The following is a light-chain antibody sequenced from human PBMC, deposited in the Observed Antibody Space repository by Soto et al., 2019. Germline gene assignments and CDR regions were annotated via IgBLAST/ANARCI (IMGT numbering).Light chain of an antibody. CDR2: GAS. CDR3: QQYNNWPPVT. CDR1: QSVSSN. J-gene: IGKJ5*01. V-gene: IGKV3-15*01. Sequence: ETVMMQSPGTLSVSPGERVTLFCRASQSVSSNLAWYQQKSGQAPRLLIYGASTRATGIPARFSGSGSGTEFTLTISSLQSEDFAIYYCQQYNNWPPVTFVQGTRLEIK.